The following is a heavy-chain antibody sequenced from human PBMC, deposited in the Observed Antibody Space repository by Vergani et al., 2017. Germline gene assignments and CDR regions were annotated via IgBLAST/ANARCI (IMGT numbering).Heavy chain of an antibody. J-gene: IGHJ4*02. CDR3: ARDPRGYFDY. D-gene: IGHD2-15*01. CDR1: GFTFSRYW. Sequence: EVQLVESGGGLVQSGGSLRLSCAASGFTFSRYWMSWVRQAPGKGLEWVANIKQDGSERYYVDSVRGRFTISKDNAKNPLYLQMNSLRAEDTAVYYCARDPRGYFDYWGQGTLVTVSS. V-gene: IGHV3-7*03. CDR2: IKQDGSER.